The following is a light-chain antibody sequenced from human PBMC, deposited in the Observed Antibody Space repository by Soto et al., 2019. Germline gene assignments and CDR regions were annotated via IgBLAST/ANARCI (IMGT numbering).Light chain of an antibody. Sequence: ILLTPSPSTLSVSPGESAPLSFRASQSIRNNLIWYQQKSGQAPRLLIYGASTRATGIPARFSGSGSGTEFTLTISSLQSEDFAVYYCQQYDNLPPYTFCQGTKVDI. J-gene: IGKJ2*01. CDR2: GAS. V-gene: IGKV3-15*01. CDR3: QQYDNLPPYT. CDR1: QSIRNN.